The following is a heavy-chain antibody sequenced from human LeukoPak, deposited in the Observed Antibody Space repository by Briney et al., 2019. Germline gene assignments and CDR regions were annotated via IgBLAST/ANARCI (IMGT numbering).Heavy chain of an antibody. Sequence: SETLSLTCTVSGGSIRGYFWTWIRQPPGKGLEWIGYIYYSGSTNYSPSLKSRVTISVDTSKNQFSLKLSSVTAADTAVYYCARFRRIMVRGVIIPSYFDYWGQGTLVTVSS. V-gene: IGHV4-59*12. CDR1: GGSIRGYF. CDR3: ARFRRIMVRGVIIPSYFDY. CDR2: IYYSGST. J-gene: IGHJ4*02. D-gene: IGHD3-10*01.